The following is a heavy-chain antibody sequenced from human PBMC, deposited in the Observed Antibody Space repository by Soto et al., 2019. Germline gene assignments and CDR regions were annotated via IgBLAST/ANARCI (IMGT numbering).Heavy chain of an antibody. CDR1: GGTFSSFA. J-gene: IGHJ3*02. V-gene: IGHV1-69*13. D-gene: IGHD1-20*01. Sequence: SVKVSCKASGGTFSSFAISWVRQAPGQGLEWMGGIIPIFGTANYAQKFQGRVTITADESTSTVYMELSSLRSEDTAVYYCARDFVVTGSYDAFDIWGQGTMVTVSS. CDR2: IIPIFGTA. CDR3: ARDFVVTGSYDAFDI.